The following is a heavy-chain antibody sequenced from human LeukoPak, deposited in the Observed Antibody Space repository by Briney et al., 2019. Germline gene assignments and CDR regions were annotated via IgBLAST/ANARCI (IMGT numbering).Heavy chain of an antibody. CDR1: GFTFSSYS. CDR3: ARDIIVSGYYVS. D-gene: IGHD3-22*01. J-gene: IGHJ5*02. Sequence: AGGSLRLSCAASGFTFSSYSMNWVRQAPGKGLEWVSSISSSSSYIYYADSVKGRFTISRDNAKNSLYLQMNSLRAEDTAVYYCARDIIVSGYYVSWGQGTLVTVSS. V-gene: IGHV3-21*04. CDR2: ISSSSSYI.